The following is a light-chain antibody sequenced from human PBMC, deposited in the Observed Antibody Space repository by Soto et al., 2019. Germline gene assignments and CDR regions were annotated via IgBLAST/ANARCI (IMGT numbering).Light chain of an antibody. CDR1: QSISNW. Sequence: DVQMTQSPSTLSASVGDRVTITCRASQSISNWLAWYQQKPGKAPKLLIYDASSLETGVPPRFSGSGSGTEFTITISSLEPEDFAVYYCQQRSNWPLTFGGGTTVDLK. CDR3: QQRSNWPLT. J-gene: IGKJ4*01. V-gene: IGKV1-5*01. CDR2: DAS.